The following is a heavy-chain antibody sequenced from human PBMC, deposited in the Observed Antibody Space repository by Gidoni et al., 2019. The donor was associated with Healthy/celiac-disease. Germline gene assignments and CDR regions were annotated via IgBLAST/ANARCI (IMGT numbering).Heavy chain of an antibody. V-gene: IGHV3-30-3*01. CDR2: ISYDGSNK. Sequence: AAPGFTFSSYAMHWVRQAPGKGLEWVAVISYDGSNKYYADSVKGRFTISRDNSKNTLYLQMNSLRAEDTAVYYCARASSGSTALDYWGQGTLVTVSS. CDR1: GFTFSSYA. J-gene: IGHJ4*02. CDR3: ARASSGSTALDY. D-gene: IGHD2-15*01.